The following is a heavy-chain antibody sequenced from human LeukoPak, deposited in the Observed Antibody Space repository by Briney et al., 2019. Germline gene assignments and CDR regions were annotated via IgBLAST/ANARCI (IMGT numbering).Heavy chain of an antibody. CDR2: ISSSSSYI. CDR1: GFTFSSYS. J-gene: IGHJ4*02. CDR3: ARGMGATQEFDY. V-gene: IGHV3-21*01. Sequence: GGSLRLSCAASGFTFSSYSMNWVRQAPGKGLEWVSSISSSSSYIYYADSVKGRFTISRDNAKNSLYLQMNSLRAEDTAVYYCARGMGATQEFDYWGQGTLVTVSS. D-gene: IGHD1-26*01.